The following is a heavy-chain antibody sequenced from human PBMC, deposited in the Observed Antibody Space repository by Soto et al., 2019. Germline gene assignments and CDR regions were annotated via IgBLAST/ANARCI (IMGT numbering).Heavy chain of an antibody. CDR2: ISYDGSNK. Sequence: GGSLRLSCAASGFTFSSYGMQWVRQAPGKGLEWVAVISYDGSNKYYADSVKGRFTISRDNSKNTLYLQMNSLRAEDTAVYYCAKNYDSSGYYYGSWGQGTLVTVSS. J-gene: IGHJ5*02. CDR1: GFTFSSYG. D-gene: IGHD3-22*01. V-gene: IGHV3-30*18. CDR3: AKNYDSSGYYYGS.